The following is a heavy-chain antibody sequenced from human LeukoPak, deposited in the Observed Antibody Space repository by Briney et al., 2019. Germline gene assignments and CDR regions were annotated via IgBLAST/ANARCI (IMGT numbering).Heavy chain of an antibody. V-gene: IGHV3-20*04. CDR1: GFTFDDYD. J-gene: IGHJ4*02. Sequence: GASLRLSCVASGFTFDDYDMSWVRQAPGKGLEWVAGISWEGVSEAYADSVKGRFTISRDNAKNSLFLQMTNLRTEDTALYYCARVQQHDLFDYWGQGTLVTVSS. CDR2: ISWEGVSE. CDR3: ARVQQHDLFDY. D-gene: IGHD3-3*01.